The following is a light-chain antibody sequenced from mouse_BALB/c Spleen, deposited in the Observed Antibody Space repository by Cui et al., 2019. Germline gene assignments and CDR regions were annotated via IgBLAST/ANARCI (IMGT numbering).Light chain of an antibody. CDR3: QQWSSNPRT. CDR2: LTS. CDR1: SSVSY. Sequence: QIVLTQPPALMSASPGEKVTMTCSASSSVSYVYWYQQKPRSSPKPWIYLTSNLASGVTARFSGSGSGTSYSLTISSMEAEDAATYYCQQWSSNPRTFGGGTKLEIK. J-gene: IGKJ1*01. V-gene: IGKV4-68*01.